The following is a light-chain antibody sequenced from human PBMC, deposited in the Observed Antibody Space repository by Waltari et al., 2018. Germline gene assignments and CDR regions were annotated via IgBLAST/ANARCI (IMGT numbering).Light chain of an antibody. V-gene: IGLV3-21*04. CDR2: FNS. J-gene: IGLJ2*01. CDR1: NIGAKS. CDR3: QVWDTSADHLVV. Sequence: SYVLTQPPSVSVAPGKTASITCGGNNIGAKSVNWYQQKPGQAPILLIYFNSDRPPGIPYRFSGSNSGHTATLTISRVEAGDEAADYCQVWDTSADHLVVFGGGTNLTVV.